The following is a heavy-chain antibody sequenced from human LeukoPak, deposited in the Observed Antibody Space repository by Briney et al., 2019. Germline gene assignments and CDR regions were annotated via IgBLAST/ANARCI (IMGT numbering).Heavy chain of an antibody. V-gene: IGHV3-53*01. CDR1: GFTVSTNS. D-gene: IGHD3-10*01. CDR2: IYSDNT. Sequence: GGSLRLSCTVSGFTVSTNSMSWVRQAPGKGLEWVSFIYSDNTHYSDSVKGRFTISRDNSKNTLYLQMNSLRAEDTAVYYCAKDLIYGSGSYYPLFPFDYWGQGTLVTVSS. CDR3: AKDLIYGSGSYYPLFPFDY. J-gene: IGHJ4*02.